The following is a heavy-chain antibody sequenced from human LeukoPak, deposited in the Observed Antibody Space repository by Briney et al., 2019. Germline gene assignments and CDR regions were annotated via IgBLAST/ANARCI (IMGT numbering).Heavy chain of an antibody. V-gene: IGHV4-59*08. D-gene: IGHD5-12*01. J-gene: IGHJ5*02. CDR2: IYYSGST. CDR3: ARLALRPYNCFDP. CDR1: GGSISSYY. Sequence: SETLSLTCTVSGGSISSYYWRWIRQPPGQGLEWIGYIYYSGSTNYNPSLKSRVTISVDTSKNQFSLKLSSVTAADTAVYYCARLALRPYNCFDPWGQGTLVTVSS.